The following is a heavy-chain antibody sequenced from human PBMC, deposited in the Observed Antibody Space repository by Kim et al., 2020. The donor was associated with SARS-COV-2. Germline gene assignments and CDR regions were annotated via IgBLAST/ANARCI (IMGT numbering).Heavy chain of an antibody. J-gene: IGHJ3*01. CDR2: IHRSGIS. CDR1: GGSISSGPYH. D-gene: IGHD3-10*01. CDR3: ARVTPDYGSGSSKAFDL. Sequence: SETLSLTCTVSGGSISSGPYHWTWVRQHPGKGLEWIGYIHRSGISNYNPSLKSRLTISVDTSKNQFSLNLNSVTAADTALYYCARVTPDYGSGSSKAFDLWGQGTMVTVSS. V-gene: IGHV4-31*03.